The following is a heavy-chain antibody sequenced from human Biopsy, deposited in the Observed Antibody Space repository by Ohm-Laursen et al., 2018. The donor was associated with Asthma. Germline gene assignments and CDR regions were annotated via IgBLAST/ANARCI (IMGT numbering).Heavy chain of an antibody. Sequence: ASVKVSCKASGYTFIHFAIHWVRQAPGQRLEWMGWINAGDGNTKYSQNFQGRVTITRDTSASTAYMDLRSLRSEDTAMYYCARTYYDFLTGQVNDAFALWGQGTMVTGSS. CDR2: INAGDGNT. V-gene: IGHV1-3*01. J-gene: IGHJ3*01. D-gene: IGHD3-9*01. CDR1: GYTFIHFA. CDR3: ARTYYDFLTGQVNDAFAL.